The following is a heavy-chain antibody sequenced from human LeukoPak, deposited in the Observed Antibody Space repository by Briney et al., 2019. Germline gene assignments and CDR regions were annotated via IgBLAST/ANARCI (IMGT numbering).Heavy chain of an antibody. Sequence: GESLRLSCTASGSTFSTYPMTWVRQAPGQGLEWVSAISGNSVTIYYADSVKGRFTISRGNSKNTLYLQMYSLRAEDTAVYYCAKILSGTYSFDLWGQGTLVTVSS. CDR3: AKILSGTYSFDL. V-gene: IGHV3-23*01. CDR2: ISGNSVTI. D-gene: IGHD1-26*01. CDR1: GSTFSTYP. J-gene: IGHJ4*02.